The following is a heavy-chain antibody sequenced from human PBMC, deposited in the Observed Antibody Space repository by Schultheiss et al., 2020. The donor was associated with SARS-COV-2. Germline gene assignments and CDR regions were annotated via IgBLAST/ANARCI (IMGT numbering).Heavy chain of an antibody. J-gene: IGHJ5*02. D-gene: IGHD6-19*01. CDR1: GFTFSSYS. CDR2: ISSSSSYI. V-gene: IGHV3-21*01. CDR3: ATEIAVAGTFAP. Sequence: GGSLRLSCAASGFTFSSYSMNWVRQAPGKGLEWVSSISSSSSYIYYADSVKCRFTISRDNAKNSLYLQMNSLRAEDTAVYYCATEIAVAGTFAPWGQGTLVTVSS.